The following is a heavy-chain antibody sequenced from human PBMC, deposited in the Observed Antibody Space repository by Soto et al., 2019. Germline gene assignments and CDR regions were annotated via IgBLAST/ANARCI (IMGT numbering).Heavy chain of an antibody. V-gene: IGHV4-4*07. J-gene: IGHJ4*02. CDR1: GGSISSYY. Sequence: SETLSLTGTVSGGSISSYYWSWIRQPGGKGLEWIGRIYTSGSTNYNPSLKSRVTMSVDTSKNQFSLKLSSVTAADTAVYYCARACSSNSCYDVFDYWGQGTLVTVSS. CDR3: ARACSSNSCYDVFDY. D-gene: IGHD2-2*01. CDR2: IYTSGST.